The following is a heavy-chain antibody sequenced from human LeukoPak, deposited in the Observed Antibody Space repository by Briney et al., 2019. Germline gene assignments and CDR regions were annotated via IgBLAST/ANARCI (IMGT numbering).Heavy chain of an antibody. V-gene: IGHV1-2*02. Sequence: GASVKVSCKASGYTFTGYYMHWVRQAPGQGLEWMGWINPNSGGTNYAQKLQGRVTMTTDTSTSTAYMELRSLRSDDTAVYYCARGVPNYYYMDVWGKGTTVTISS. CDR2: INPNSGGT. J-gene: IGHJ6*03. CDR1: GYTFTGYY. CDR3: ARGVPNYYYMDV.